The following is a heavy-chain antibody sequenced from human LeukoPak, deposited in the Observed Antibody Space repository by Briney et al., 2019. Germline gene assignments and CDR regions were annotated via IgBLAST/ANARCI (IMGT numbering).Heavy chain of an antibody. CDR1: GYTYTKSW. CDR2: IYPVDSET. V-gene: IGHV5-51*01. J-gene: IGHJ4*02. Sequence: GESLKISCRGSGYTYTKSWIAWVRQMPGKGLELMRIIYPVDSETRYSPSFQGQVTISVDKSINTAYLQWSSLKAADTAMYYCARQGCTTTSCHTIDYWGQGTLVTVSS. CDR3: ARQGCTTTSCHTIDY. D-gene: IGHD2-2*02.